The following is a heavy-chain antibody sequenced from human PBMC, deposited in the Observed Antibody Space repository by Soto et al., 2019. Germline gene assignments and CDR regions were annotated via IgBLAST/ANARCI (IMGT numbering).Heavy chain of an antibody. CDR1: GFTFGDYA. Sequence: GGSLRLSCTVSGFTFGDYAMRWFRQAPGKGLEWVGFIRSKAYGGTTEYAASVKGRFTISRDDSKSIAYLQMNSLKTEDTAVYYCSREFGSGTYYGYWGQGTLVTVSS. CDR2: IRSKAYGGTT. D-gene: IGHD3-10*01. V-gene: IGHV3-49*03. J-gene: IGHJ4*02. CDR3: SREFGSGTYYGY.